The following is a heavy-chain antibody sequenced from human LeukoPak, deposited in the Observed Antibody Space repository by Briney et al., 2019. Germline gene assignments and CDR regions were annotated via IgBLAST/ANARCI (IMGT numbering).Heavy chain of an antibody. CDR1: GFTFSDYY. CDR2: IRSSGSTI. CDR3: ARDLRPVGYCSSTSCHMMDV. D-gene: IGHD2-2*02. V-gene: IGHV3-11*01. J-gene: IGHJ6*02. Sequence: GGSLRLSCAASGFTFSDYYMSWIRQAPGKGLEWVSYIRSSGSTIYYADSVKGRFTISRDNAKNSLYLQMNSLRAEDTAVYYCARDLRPVGYCSSTSCHMMDVWGQGTTVTVSS.